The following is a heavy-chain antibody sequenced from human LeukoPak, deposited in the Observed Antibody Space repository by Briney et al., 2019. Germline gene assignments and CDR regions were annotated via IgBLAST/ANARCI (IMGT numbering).Heavy chain of an antibody. CDR2: VTGGSGTT. CDR3: SRGTYPYSSDN. J-gene: IGHJ4*02. Sequence: GGSLRLSCAASGFTFSTFAMTWVRQAPGKGLEWVSAVTGGSGTTYYAGSVKGRFTISRDNAKNILYLQMNSLRAEDTAVYYCSRGTYPYSSDNWGQGALVTVSS. CDR1: GFTFSTFA. V-gene: IGHV3-23*01. D-gene: IGHD3-16*01.